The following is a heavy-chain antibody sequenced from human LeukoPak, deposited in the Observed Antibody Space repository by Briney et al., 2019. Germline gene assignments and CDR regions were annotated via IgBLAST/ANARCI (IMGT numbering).Heavy chain of an antibody. D-gene: IGHD4-17*01. J-gene: IGHJ4*02. V-gene: IGHV3-30*18. CDR1: GFTFSSYG. CDR2: ISYDGSNK. Sequence: GGSLRLSCAASGFTFSSYGMHWVRQAPGKGLEWVAVISYDGSNKYYADSVKGRFTISRDNSKNTLYLQMNSLRAEDTAVYYCANGSPVTTYFDYWGQGTLVTVSS. CDR3: ANGSPVTTYFDY.